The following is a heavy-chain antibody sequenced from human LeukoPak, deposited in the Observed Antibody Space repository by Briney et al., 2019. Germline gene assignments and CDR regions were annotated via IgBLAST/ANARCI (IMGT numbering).Heavy chain of an antibody. J-gene: IGHJ4*02. D-gene: IGHD6-19*01. CDR1: GGSFSGYY. CDR3: ARRRWLVSFFDY. V-gene: IGHV4-34*01. Sequence: SETLSLTCAVYGGSFSGYYWSWVRQPPGKGLEWIGEINHSGSTNYNPSLKSRVTISVDTSKNQFSLKLSSVTAADTAVYYCARRRWLVSFFDYWGQGTLVTVSS. CDR2: INHSGST.